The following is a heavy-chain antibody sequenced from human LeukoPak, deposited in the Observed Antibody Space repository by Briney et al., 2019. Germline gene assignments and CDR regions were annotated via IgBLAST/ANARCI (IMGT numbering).Heavy chain of an antibody. J-gene: IGHJ3*02. CDR1: GFTFSSYG. Sequence: AGGSLRLSCAASGFTFSSYGMHWVRQAPGKGLEWVAFIRYDGSNKYYADSVKGRFTISRDNSKNTLYLQMNSLRAEDTAVYYCANPASLMLHDAFDIWGQGTMVTVSS. V-gene: IGHV3-30*02. D-gene: IGHD3-16*01. CDR2: IRYDGSNK. CDR3: ANPASLMLHDAFDI.